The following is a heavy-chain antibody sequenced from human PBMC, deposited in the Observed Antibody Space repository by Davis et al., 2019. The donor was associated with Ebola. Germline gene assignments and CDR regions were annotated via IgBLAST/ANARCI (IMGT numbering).Heavy chain of an antibody. CDR2: IFHSGGT. D-gene: IGHD4-17*01. CDR1: GGSISSGDYS. CDR3: AGYGDYFLG. Sequence: SETLSLTCAVSGGSISSGDYSWSWIRQPPGKGLEWIGYIFHSGGTFYTPSLKSRVTMSVDRSKNQFSLNLNSVTAADTAVYYCAGYGDYFLGWGQGTLVTVSS. J-gene: IGHJ4*02. V-gene: IGHV4-30-2*01.